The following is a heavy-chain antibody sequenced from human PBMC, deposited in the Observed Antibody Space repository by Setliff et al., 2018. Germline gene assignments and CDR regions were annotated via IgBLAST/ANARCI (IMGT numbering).Heavy chain of an antibody. D-gene: IGHD5-12*01. J-gene: IGHJ4*02. CDR1: RFTFSSYW. Sequence: GGSLRLSCAASRFTFSSYWMSWVRQAPGKGLEWVSAISASGRTTYSADSVKGRFTISRVNSKNTLSLQMNSLRAEDTAVYYCARQLSRRWLHTKRPGRYFDYWGQGTLVTVSS. CDR3: ARQLSRRWLHTKRPGRYFDY. V-gene: IGHV3-23*01. CDR2: ISASGRTT.